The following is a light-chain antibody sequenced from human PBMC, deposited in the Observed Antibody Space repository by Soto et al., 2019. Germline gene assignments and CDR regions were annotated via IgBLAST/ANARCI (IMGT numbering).Light chain of an antibody. Sequence: EIVMTQSPATLSVSPGERATLSCRASQSVSSNLAWYQQKPGQAPRLLIYGASTRATGIPARFSGSGSGTESTLTISIRQSEDFAVYYCQQYKNWPPAYTFGQGTKLEIK. CDR3: QQYKNWPPAYT. CDR2: GAS. V-gene: IGKV3-15*01. J-gene: IGKJ2*01. CDR1: QSVSSN.